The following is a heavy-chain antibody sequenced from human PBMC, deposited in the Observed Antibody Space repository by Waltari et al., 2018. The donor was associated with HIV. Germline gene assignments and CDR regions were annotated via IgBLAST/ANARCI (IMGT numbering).Heavy chain of an antibody. D-gene: IGHD2-8*01. V-gene: IGHV4-39*07. CDR2: IYYSGST. J-gene: IGHJ5*02. CDR3: ARADIVLMVYANFHLRWFDP. Sequence: QLQLQASGPGLVKPSETLSLTCTVSGGSISSSSYYWGWIRQPPGKGLEWIGSIYYSGSTYYTPSLKSRVTISVDTSKNQFSLKLSSVTAADTAVYYCARADIVLMVYANFHLRWFDPWGQGTLVTVSS. CDR1: GGSISSSSYY.